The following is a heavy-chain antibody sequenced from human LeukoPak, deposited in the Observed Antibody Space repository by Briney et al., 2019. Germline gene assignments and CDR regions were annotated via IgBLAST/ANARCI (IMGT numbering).Heavy chain of an antibody. V-gene: IGHV3-23*01. CDR2: ISGSGGST. J-gene: IGHJ5*02. Sequence: PGGSLRLSCAASGFTFSSYAMSWVRQAPGKGLEWVSAISGSGGSTYYADSVRGRFTISRDNSENTLYLQMNSLRAEDTAVYYCVGDDILTGYSSWGQGTLVTVSS. CDR3: VGDDILTGYSS. CDR1: GFTFSSYA. D-gene: IGHD3-9*01.